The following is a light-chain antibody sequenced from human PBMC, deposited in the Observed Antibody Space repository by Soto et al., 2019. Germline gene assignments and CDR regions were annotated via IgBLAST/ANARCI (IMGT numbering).Light chain of an antibody. CDR3: QQRSKWPVT. J-gene: IGKJ4*01. Sequence: EIVLTQSPATLSLSPGERATLSCRASQSVSSYLAWYQQNPGQAPRLLIYDASNRATGIPARFSGSGSGTDFTLTISSLEPEDFAVYYCQQRSKWPVTFGGGTKVDIK. CDR1: QSVSSY. CDR2: DAS. V-gene: IGKV3-11*01.